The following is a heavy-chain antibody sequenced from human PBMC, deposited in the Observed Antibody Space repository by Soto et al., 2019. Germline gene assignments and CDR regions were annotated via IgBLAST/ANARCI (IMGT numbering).Heavy chain of an antibody. CDR2: INPNSGHT. J-gene: IGHJ4*02. Sequence: SVKVSCKASGYTFRNFGVGWVRQAPGQGLEWVGWINPNSGHTEYAQKLQGRVTVTADTSTSTAYMEVGSLRSDDTAVYYCARVYKYGSGSYLKTSSFYSEFWGTGNMVTVSS. D-gene: IGHD3-10*01. CDR3: ARVYKYGSGSYLKTSSFYSEF. V-gene: IGHV1-18*01. CDR1: GYTFRNFG.